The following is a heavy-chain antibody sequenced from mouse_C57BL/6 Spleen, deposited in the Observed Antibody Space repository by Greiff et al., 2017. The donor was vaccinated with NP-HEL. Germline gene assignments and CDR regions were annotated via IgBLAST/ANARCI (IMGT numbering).Heavy chain of an antibody. CDR3: ASPAVVATRAMDY. CDR1: GYTFTSYG. D-gene: IGHD1-1*01. Sequence: VQLQQSGAELARPGASVKLSCKASGYTFTSYGISWVKQRTGQGLEWIGEIYPRSGNTYYNEKFKGKATLTADKSSSTAYMELRSLTSEDSAVYFCASPAVVATRAMDYWGQGTSVTVSS. V-gene: IGHV1-81*01. CDR2: IYPRSGNT. J-gene: IGHJ4*01.